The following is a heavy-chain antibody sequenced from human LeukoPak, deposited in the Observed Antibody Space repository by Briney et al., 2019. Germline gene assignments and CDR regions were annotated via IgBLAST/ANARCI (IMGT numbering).Heavy chain of an antibody. CDR1: GFTFSSYG. V-gene: IGHV3-33*01. D-gene: IGHD1-26*01. CDR2: IWYDGSFK. CDR3: ARTGVGGGYRFDY. J-gene: IGHJ4*02. Sequence: SGGSLRLSCAASGFTFSSYGMHWVRQAPGKGLEWVALIWYDGSFKYYADSVRGRFTISRDNFKNTLYLQMNSLRAEDTAIYYCARTGVGGGYRFDYWGQGTLVTVSS.